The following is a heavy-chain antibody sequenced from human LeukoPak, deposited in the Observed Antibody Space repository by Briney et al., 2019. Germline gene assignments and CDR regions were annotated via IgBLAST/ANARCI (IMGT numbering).Heavy chain of an antibody. J-gene: IGHJ6*03. CDR1: GFSFSNYG. V-gene: IGHV3-23*01. CDR3: AKVVLNYYYYYMDV. Sequence: GGTLRLSCAASGFSFSNYGMSWVRQAPGKGLEWVSAISGSGGSTYYADSVKGRFTISRDNSKNTLYLQMNSLRAEDTAVYYCAKVVLNYYYYYMDVWGKGTTVTVSS. D-gene: IGHD6-6*01. CDR2: ISGSGGST.